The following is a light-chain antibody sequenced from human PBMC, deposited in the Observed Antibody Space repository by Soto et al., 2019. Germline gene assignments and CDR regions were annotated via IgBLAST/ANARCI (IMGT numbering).Light chain of an antibody. CDR3: SSYTSSSTYV. CDR2: EVS. V-gene: IGLV2-14*01. J-gene: IGLJ1*01. CDR1: SSDIGGYNY. Sequence: QSVLTQPASVSGSPGQSITISCTGTSSDIGGYNYVSWSQQHPGKAPQLIIYEVSNRPSGVSNRFSGSKSGNTASLTISGLQAEDEADYYCSSYTSSSTYVFGTGTKGHRP.